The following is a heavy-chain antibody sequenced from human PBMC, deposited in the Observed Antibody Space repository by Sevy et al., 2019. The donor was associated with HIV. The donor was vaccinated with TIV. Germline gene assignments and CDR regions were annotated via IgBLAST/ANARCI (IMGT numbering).Heavy chain of an antibody. CDR3: ARGEITIFGVYYYYGMDV. Sequence: GESLKISCAASGFTFSSYAMHWVRQAPGKGLEWVAVISYDGSNKYDADSVKGRFTISRDNSKNTLYLQMNSLRAEDTAVYYCARGEITIFGVYYYYGMDVWGQGTTVTVSS. V-gene: IGHV3-30-3*01. CDR1: GFTFSSYA. D-gene: IGHD3-3*01. J-gene: IGHJ6*02. CDR2: ISYDGSNK.